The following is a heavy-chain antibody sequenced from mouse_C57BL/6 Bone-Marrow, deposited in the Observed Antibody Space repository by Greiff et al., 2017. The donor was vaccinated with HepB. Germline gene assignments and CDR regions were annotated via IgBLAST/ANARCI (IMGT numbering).Heavy chain of an antibody. J-gene: IGHJ3*01. Sequence: DVMLVESGGGLVKPGGSLKLSCAASGFTFSSYAMSWVRQTPEKRLEWVATISDGGSYTYCPDNVKGRFTISRDNAKNNLYLQMSHLKSEDTAMYYCARGGRRFAYWGQGTLVTVSA. CDR3: ARGGRRFAY. CDR1: GFTFSSYA. D-gene: IGHD1-1*01. V-gene: IGHV5-4*03. CDR2: ISDGGSYT.